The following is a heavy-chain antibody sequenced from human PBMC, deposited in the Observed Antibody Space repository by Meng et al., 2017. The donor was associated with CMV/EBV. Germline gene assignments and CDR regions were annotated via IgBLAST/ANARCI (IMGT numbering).Heavy chain of an antibody. J-gene: IGHJ5*02. V-gene: IGHV1-69*02. CDR2: IIPILGIA. Sequence: KISCKASGGTFSSYTISWVQQAPGQGLEWMGRIIPILGIANYAQKFQGRVTITADKSTSTAYMELSSLRSEDTAVYYCARGIAAAGTSGWWFDPWGQGTLVTVSS. D-gene: IGHD6-13*01. CDR1: GGTFSSYT. CDR3: ARGIAAAGTSGWWFDP.